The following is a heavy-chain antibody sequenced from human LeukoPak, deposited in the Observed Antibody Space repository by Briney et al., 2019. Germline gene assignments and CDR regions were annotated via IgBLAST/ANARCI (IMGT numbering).Heavy chain of an antibody. J-gene: IGHJ4*02. D-gene: IGHD6-19*01. V-gene: IGHV3-48*03. CDR1: GFTFSSYE. Sequence: GGSLRLSCAASGFTFSSYEMNWVRQAPGKGLEWLSFICSDGSIIYYADSMKGRFTISRDNAKNSLYLQMNSLRAEDTAVYYCASGQYTSDWYHFFCWGQGALVTVSS. CDR2: ICSDGSII. CDR3: ASGQYTSDWYHFFC.